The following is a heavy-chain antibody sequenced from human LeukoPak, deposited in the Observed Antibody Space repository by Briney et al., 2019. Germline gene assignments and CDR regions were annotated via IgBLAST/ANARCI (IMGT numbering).Heavy chain of an antibody. Sequence: PSETLSLTCTVSGGSISSGGYYWSWIRQHPGKGLEWIGYIYYSGSTYYSPSLKSRVTISVDTSKNHFSLKLSSVTAADTAVYYCARVYYGSGSYIFDYWGQGTLVTVSS. CDR1: GGSISSGGYY. CDR3: ARVYYGSGSYIFDY. J-gene: IGHJ4*02. CDR2: IYYSGST. V-gene: IGHV4-31*03. D-gene: IGHD3-10*01.